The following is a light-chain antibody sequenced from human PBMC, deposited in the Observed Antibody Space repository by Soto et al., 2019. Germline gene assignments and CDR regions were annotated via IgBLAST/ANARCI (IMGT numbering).Light chain of an antibody. Sequence: DIQMTHSPSTLSASVGDRVTITCRSSRNIERWLAWYQQKPGKPPKLLILNASTLGSGVPSRFGGSGSGTEFTLTISGLQPEDFATYYCQQSYSTPTFGQGTRLEIK. CDR1: RNIERW. J-gene: IGKJ5*01. CDR3: QQSYSTPT. V-gene: IGKV1-5*01. CDR2: NAS.